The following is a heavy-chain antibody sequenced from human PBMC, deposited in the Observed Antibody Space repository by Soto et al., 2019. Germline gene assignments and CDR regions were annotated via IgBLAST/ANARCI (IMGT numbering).Heavy chain of an antibody. Sequence: GSLRLSCAASGFTFSSYWMHWVRQAPGKGLVWVSRINSDGSSTSYADSVKGRFTISRDNAKNTLYLQMNSLRAEDTAVYYCARSRFSSGGYHDAFDIWGQGTMVTVSS. D-gene: IGHD6-19*01. CDR2: INSDGSST. CDR1: GFTFSSYW. J-gene: IGHJ3*02. CDR3: ARSRFSSGGYHDAFDI. V-gene: IGHV3-74*01.